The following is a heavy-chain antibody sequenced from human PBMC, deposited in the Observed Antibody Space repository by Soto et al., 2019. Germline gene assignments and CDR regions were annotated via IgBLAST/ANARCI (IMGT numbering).Heavy chain of an antibody. V-gene: IGHV1-69*13. CDR1: GGTFSSYA. D-gene: IGHD2-15*01. CDR2: IIPIFGTA. CDR3: ARVPYCSGGSCYLIFDY. J-gene: IGHJ4*02. Sequence: ASVKVSCKASGGTFSSYAISWVRQAPGQGLEWMGGIIPIFGTANYAQKFQGRVTITADESTSTAYMGLSSLRSEDTAVYYCARVPYCSGGSCYLIFDYWGQGTLVTV.